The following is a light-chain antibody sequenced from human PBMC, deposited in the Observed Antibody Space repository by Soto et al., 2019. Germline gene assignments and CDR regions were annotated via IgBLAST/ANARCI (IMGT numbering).Light chain of an antibody. V-gene: IGLV2-14*01. CDR3: SSYSDSSTHVV. CDR1: SSDVGGYNY. CDR2: EVT. J-gene: IGLJ2*01. Sequence: QSVLTQPASVSGSPGQSITISFTGTSSDVGGYNYVSWYQHHPGKAPKLIIYEVTNRPSGISNRFSGSKSGNAASLTISGLQAEDETEYYCSSYSDSSTHVVFGGGTKVTVL.